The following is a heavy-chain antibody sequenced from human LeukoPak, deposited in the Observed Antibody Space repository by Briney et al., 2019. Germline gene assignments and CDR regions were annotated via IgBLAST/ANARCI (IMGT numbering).Heavy chain of an antibody. CDR2: VWYDGYDK. CDR1: RFTSSAYG. Sequence: GGSLRLSCAASRFTSSAYGMHWVRQAPGKGLEWVAGVWYDGYDKYYADSVKGRFTISRDNSKNTLYLHMNSLRAEDTALYYCAKDLWKYSYSSFDYWGQGTLVTVSS. CDR3: AKDLWKYSYSSFDY. J-gene: IGHJ4*02. V-gene: IGHV3-33*06. D-gene: IGHD6-6*01.